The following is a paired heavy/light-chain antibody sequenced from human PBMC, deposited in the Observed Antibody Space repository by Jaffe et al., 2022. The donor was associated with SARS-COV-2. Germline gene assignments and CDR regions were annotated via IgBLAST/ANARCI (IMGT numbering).Heavy chain of an antibody. CDR1: GFTFSSYW. D-gene: IGHD6-13*01. J-gene: IGHJ6*03. V-gene: IGHV3-7*01. CDR3: GRGEDGYYYYMDV. Sequence: EVQLVESGGGLVQPGGSLRLSCAASGFTFSSYWMSWVRQAPGKGLEWVANIKHDGSEKYYVDSVKGRFTISRDNAKNSLYLQMNSLRAEDTAVYYCGRGEDGYYYYMDVWGKGTTVTVSS. CDR2: IKHDGSEK.
Light chain of an antibody. CDR2: ATS. Sequence: AIQMTQSPSSLSASVGDRVTITCRASQGIRNELGWYQKKPGEAPKLLIYATSILQDGVPSRFSGSGSGTDFTLTISSLQPEDFATYYCLQDNNYPLAFGGGTKVEI. CDR1: QGIRNE. CDR3: LQDNNYPLA. V-gene: IGKV1-6*01. J-gene: IGKJ4*01.